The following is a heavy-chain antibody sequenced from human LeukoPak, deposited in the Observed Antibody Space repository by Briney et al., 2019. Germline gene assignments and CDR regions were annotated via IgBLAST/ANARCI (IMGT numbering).Heavy chain of an antibody. CDR3: ARVSGRYYDSSGYDY. CDR2: INSDGSST. Sequence: GGSLRLSCAASGFTFSSYWMHWVRQAPGKGLVWVSRINSDGSSTSYADSVKGRFTISRDNAKNTLYLQMNSLRAEDTAVYYCARVSGRYYDSSGYDYWGQGTLVTVSS. J-gene: IGHJ4*02. CDR1: GFTFSSYW. V-gene: IGHV3-74*01. D-gene: IGHD3-22*01.